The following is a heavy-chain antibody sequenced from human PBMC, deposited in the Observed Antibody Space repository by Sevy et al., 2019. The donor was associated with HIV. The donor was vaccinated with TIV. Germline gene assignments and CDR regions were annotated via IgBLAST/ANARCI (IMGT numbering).Heavy chain of an antibody. CDR3: ASTKDYYDSSGCTFDY. D-gene: IGHD3-22*01. CDR1: GYTLTQLS. V-gene: IGHV1-24*01. Sequence: ASVKVSCKVFGYTLTQLSMHWVRQAPGKGLEWMGSFDPEDGETIYAQKFQGRVTMTEDTSTDTAYMELRSLRSEDTAIYFCASTKDYYDSSGCTFDYWGQGTLVTVSS. J-gene: IGHJ4*02. CDR2: FDPEDGET.